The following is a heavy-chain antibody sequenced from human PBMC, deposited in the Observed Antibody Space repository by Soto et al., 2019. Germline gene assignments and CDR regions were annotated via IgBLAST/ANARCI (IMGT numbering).Heavy chain of an antibody. CDR1: GFTFSNAL. J-gene: IGHJ4*02. Sequence: PGGSLRLSCAASGFTFSNALMSWVRQAPGKGLEWVGRIKSKTDGGTTDYAAPVKGRFTISRDDSKNTLYLQMNRLKTEGTAVYYCTTEKWQPDFDYWGQGTLVTVSS. D-gene: IGHD2-8*01. V-gene: IGHV3-15*01. CDR3: TTEKWQPDFDY. CDR2: IKSKTDGGTT.